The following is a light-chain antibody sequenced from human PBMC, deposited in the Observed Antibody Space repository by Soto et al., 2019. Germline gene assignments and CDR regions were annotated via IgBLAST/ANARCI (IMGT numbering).Light chain of an antibody. CDR1: QDIRKY. CDR2: DAA. CDR3: QQYDDFPPLT. V-gene: IGKV1-33*01. J-gene: IGKJ4*01. Sequence: DIKMNQSPYSLSASVGDRVTITCQASQDIRKYLNWYQQKPGKAPKLLISDAANLETGVPSRFSGSGYGTDFTFTISSLHPEEIATYYRQQYDDFPPLTFGGGTKVEIK.